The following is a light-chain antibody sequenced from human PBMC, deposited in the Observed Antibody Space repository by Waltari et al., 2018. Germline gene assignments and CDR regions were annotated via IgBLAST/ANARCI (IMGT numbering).Light chain of an antibody. CDR3: CSYIGDSAWV. V-gene: IGLV2-23*02. Sequence: QSALTQPASVSGSPGQSITLSCTGTRRDIGYSNFVSCYQQDPGKAPKVIIYEVNKRPSGVSNRFSGSKSGNTASLTISGLQAEDEADYYCCSYIGDSAWVFGGGTKVTVL. J-gene: IGLJ3*02. CDR2: EVN. CDR1: RRDIGYSNF.